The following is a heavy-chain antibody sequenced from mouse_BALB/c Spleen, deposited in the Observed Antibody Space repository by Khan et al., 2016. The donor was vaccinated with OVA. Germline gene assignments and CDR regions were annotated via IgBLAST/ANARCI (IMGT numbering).Heavy chain of an antibody. CDR1: DYRFTDFT. V-gene: IGHV1S137*01. J-gene: IGHJ3*01. CDR3: GRGGGGDRFAY. Sequence: LEESGAELVRPGVSVKISCKGSDYRFTDFTMHWVKQSHAKSLEWIGVISTYYGEADYNQKFKGKATMTVDKSSSTAYLELDRLTSEDSAIXYVGRGGGGDRFAYWGQGTLVTVSA. CDR2: ISTYYGEA.